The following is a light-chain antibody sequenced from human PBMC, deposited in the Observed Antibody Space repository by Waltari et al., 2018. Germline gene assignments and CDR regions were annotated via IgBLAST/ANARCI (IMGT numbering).Light chain of an antibody. CDR1: QSVGDY. CDR3: QQAYRTPLT. J-gene: IGKJ4*01. CDR2: AAS. V-gene: IGKV1-39*01. Sequence: DIQMTQSHSSLSASVGDRVTITCRANQSVGDYLHWYQQQPGKAPKRLIYAASNLQSGVPSRFSGSGSGTDFTLTISTLQPEEFAAYYCQQAYRTPLTFGGGTKVEIK.